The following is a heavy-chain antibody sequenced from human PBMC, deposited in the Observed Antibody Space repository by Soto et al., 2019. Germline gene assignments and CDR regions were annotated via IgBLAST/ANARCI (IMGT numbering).Heavy chain of an antibody. J-gene: IGHJ3*02. V-gene: IGHV4-34*01. CDR1: GGSFSGYY. Sequence: SETLSLTCAVYGGSFSGYYWSWIRQPPGKGLEWIAEINHSGSTNYNPSLKSRVTISVDTSKNQFSLGLSSVTAADTAVYYCARDPTVTIFGVVIPDAFDIWGQGTMVTVSS. CDR2: INHSGST. CDR3: ARDPTVTIFGVVIPDAFDI. D-gene: IGHD3-3*01.